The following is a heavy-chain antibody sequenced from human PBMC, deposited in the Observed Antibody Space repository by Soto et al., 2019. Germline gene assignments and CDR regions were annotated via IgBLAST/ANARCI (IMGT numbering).Heavy chain of an antibody. CDR3: TRLQWGYDILTGHNWFDP. CDR2: IRSKANSYAT. J-gene: IGHJ5*02. Sequence: EVQLVESGGGLVQPGGSLKLSCAASGFTFSGSAMHWVRQASGKGLEWVGRIRSKANSYATAYAASVKGRFTISRDDSKNTAYLQMNSLKTEDTAEYYCTRLQWGYDILTGHNWFDPWGQGTLVTVSS. D-gene: IGHD3-9*01. CDR1: GFTFSGSA. V-gene: IGHV3-73*02.